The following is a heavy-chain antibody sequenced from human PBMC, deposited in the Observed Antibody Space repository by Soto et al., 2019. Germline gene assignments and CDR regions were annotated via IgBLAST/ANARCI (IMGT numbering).Heavy chain of an antibody. CDR3: ARAPLVDDHLEWFFV. CDR1: GGSINSGGYY. V-gene: IGHV4-31*03. D-gene: IGHD3-3*01. J-gene: IGHJ4*02. Sequence: PSETLSLTSTVSGGSINSGGYYWSWIRQHPGKGLEWIGYIYYSGSTYYNPSLKSRVTISVDTSKNQFSLKLSSVTAADTAVYYCARAPLVDDHLEWFFVWGQRTLVTVSS. CDR2: IYYSGST.